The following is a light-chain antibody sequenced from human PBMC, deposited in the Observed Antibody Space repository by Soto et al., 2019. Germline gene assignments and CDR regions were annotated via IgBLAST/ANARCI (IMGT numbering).Light chain of an antibody. CDR2: GAS. J-gene: IGKJ2*01. CDR1: QSVSRN. CDR3: QQYGDWPPET. V-gene: IGKV3-15*01. Sequence: EVVFTQSPATLSVSPGDRATLSCRASQSVSRNLAWYQQKPGQAPRLRIYGASTRSTGVPARFSGSGSATEFTLSISSLQSEDVAVYYCQQYGDWPPETFGQGTKLEI.